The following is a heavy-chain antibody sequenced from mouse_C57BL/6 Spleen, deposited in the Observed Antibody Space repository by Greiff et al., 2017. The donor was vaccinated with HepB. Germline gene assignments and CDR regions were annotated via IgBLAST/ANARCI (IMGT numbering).Heavy chain of an antibody. V-gene: IGHV5-4*01. J-gene: IGHJ2*01. CDR3: AREATTDY. CDR1: GFTFSSYA. D-gene: IGHD1-1*01. CDR2: ISDGGSYT. Sequence: EVQLVESGGGLVKPGGSLKLSCAASGFTFSSYAMSWVRQTPEKRLEWVATISDGGSYTYYPDNVKGRFTISRDNAKNNLYLQMSHLKSEDTAMYYCAREATTDYWGQGTTLTVSS.